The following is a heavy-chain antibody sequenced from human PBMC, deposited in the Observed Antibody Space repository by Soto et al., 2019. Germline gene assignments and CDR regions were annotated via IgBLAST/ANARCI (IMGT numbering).Heavy chain of an antibody. Sequence: ASVKVSCKASGGTFSSYAISWVRQAPGQGLEWMGGIIPIFGTANYAQKFQGRVTITADESTSTAYMELSSLRSEDTAVYYCARSPRPRWYFDYWGQGTLVTVSS. CDR3: ARSPRPRWYFDY. D-gene: IGHD2-15*01. V-gene: IGHV1-69*13. CDR2: IIPIFGTA. J-gene: IGHJ4*02. CDR1: GGTFSSYA.